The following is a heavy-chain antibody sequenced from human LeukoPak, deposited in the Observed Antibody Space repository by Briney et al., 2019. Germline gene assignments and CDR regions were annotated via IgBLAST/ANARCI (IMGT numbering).Heavy chain of an antibody. CDR2: IYYSGTT. J-gene: IGHJ3*02. Sequence: SETLSLTCTVSGGSISSYYWSWIRQPPGKGLEWIGYIYYSGTTNYNPSLKSRVTISVDTSKNQFSLKLSSVTAADTAVYYCARSPSMVNFDIWGQGTMVTVSS. D-gene: IGHD4/OR15-4a*01. CDR3: ARSPSMVNFDI. V-gene: IGHV4-59*01. CDR1: GGSISSYY.